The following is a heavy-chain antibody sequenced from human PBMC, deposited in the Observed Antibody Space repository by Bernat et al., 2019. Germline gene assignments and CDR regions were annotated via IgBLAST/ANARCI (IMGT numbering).Heavy chain of an antibody. CDR3: AREAGGGSCGY. D-gene: IGHD2-15*01. J-gene: IGHJ4*02. CDR2: ISYDGSNK. Sequence: QVQLVESGGGVVQPGRSLRLSCAASGFTFSSYAMHWVRQAPGKGLEWVAVISYDGSNKYYADSVKGRFTISRDNSKNTLYLQMNSLGAEDTAVYYCAREAGGGSCGYWGQGTLVTVAS. CDR1: GFTFSSYA. V-gene: IGHV3-30-3*01.